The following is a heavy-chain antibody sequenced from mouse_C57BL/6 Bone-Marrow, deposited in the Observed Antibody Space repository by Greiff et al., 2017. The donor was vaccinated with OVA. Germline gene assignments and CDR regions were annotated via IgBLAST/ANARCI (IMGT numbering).Heavy chain of an antibody. J-gene: IGHJ1*03. CDR1: GYTFTSYW. CDR2: IDPSDSDT. Sequence: QVQLQQPGAELVRPGSSVKLSCKASGYTFTSYWMHWVKQRPIQGLEWIGNIDPSDSDTHYNQKFKDKATLTVDKSSSTAYMQLSSLTSEDSAVYYCAREVYWYFDVWGTGTTVTVSS. V-gene: IGHV1-52*01. CDR3: AREVYWYFDV.